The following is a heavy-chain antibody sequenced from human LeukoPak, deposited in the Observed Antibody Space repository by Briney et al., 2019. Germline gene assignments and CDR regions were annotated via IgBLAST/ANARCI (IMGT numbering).Heavy chain of an antibody. Sequence: PGGSLRLSCAASGFTFSSYRMSWVRQAPGKGLEWVANIKQDGSEKYYVDSVKGRFTISRDNAKNSLYLQMNSLRAEDTAVYYCARARGWYYFDYWGQGTLVTVSS. J-gene: IGHJ4*02. D-gene: IGHD6-19*01. CDR1: GFTFSSYR. CDR2: IKQDGSEK. CDR3: ARARGWYYFDY. V-gene: IGHV3-7*01.